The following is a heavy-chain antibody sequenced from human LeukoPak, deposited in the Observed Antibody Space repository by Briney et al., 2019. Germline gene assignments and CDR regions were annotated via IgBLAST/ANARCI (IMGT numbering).Heavy chain of an antibody. CDR3: AGGKSYYNVIEY. CDR1: GYSFTDYY. J-gene: IGHJ4*02. V-gene: IGHV1-2*02. Sequence: ASVKVSFKPSGYSFTDYYIHWVRQAPGQGLEWMGWINPNSGGTNYAQKFQGRVTMTRDTFISTGYMELTSLRSVDTAVYYCAGGKSYYNVIEYWGQGTLVTVSS. CDR2: INPNSGGT. D-gene: IGHD3-10*01.